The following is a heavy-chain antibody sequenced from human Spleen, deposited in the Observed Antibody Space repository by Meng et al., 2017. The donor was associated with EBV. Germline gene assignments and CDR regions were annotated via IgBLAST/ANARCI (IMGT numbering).Heavy chain of an antibody. CDR3: AREGRFSDSSGLDY. Sequence: LRHQDSGPRLAKPPETLSLTCNVSGVSISSSSYYWGWIRPPPGKGLEWIGSVYYSGSTYYNPSLKSRVTISVDTSKNQFSLKVGSVTAADTAVYYCAREGRFSDSSGLDYWGQGSLVTVSS. D-gene: IGHD3-22*01. CDR1: GVSISSSSYY. J-gene: IGHJ4*02. V-gene: IGHV4-39*07. CDR2: VYYSGST.